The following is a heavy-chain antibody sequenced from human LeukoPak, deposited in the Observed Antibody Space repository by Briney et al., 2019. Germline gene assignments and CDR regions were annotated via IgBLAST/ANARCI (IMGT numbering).Heavy chain of an antibody. CDR3: ARDVAARPDYFDY. D-gene: IGHD6-6*01. Sequence: SETLSLPCAVSGYSISSDYYWGWIRQPPGKGLEWIGTIYHSGSTYYNPSLESRVTISVDTSKNQFSLKLSSVTAADTAVYYCARDVAARPDYFDYWGQGTLVTVSS. J-gene: IGHJ4*02. CDR2: IYHSGST. V-gene: IGHV4-38-2*02. CDR1: GYSISSDYY.